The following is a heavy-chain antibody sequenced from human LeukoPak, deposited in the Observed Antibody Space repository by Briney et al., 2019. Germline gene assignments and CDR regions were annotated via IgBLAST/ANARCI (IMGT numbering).Heavy chain of an antibody. V-gene: IGHV4-39*01. CDR2: IYYSGST. CDR1: GGSISSSSYY. J-gene: IGHJ5*02. CDR3: ARHTYDILTGCHYDYNWFDP. Sequence: SETLSLTCTVSGGSISSSSYYWGWIRQPPGKGLEWIGSIYYSGSTYYNPSLKSRVTISVDTSKNQFSLKLSSVTAADTAVYYCARHTYDILTGCHYDYNWFDPWGQGTLVTVSS. D-gene: IGHD3-9*01.